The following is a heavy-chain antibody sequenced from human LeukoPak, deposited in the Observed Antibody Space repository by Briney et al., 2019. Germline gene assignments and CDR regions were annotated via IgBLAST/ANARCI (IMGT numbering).Heavy chain of an antibody. CDR2: VNPSGGST. D-gene: IGHD2-15*01. V-gene: IGHV1-46*01. CDR1: GYTFTSYY. J-gene: IGHJ4*02. CDR3: ARAQYCSGAKCYFDH. Sequence: GASVKVSCKASGYTFTSYYMHWVRQAPGQGLEWMGIVNPSGGSTNYAQKFRGRVTMTRDTSTSTVYMELSRLSSEDTAVFFCARAQYCSGAKCYFDHWGQGTLVTVSS.